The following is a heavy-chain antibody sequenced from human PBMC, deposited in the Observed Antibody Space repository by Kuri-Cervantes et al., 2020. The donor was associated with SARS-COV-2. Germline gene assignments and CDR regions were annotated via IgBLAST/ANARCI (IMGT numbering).Heavy chain of an antibody. D-gene: IGHD6-13*01. CDR1: GFTFSSYA. J-gene: IGHJ4*02. CDR2: ISGSGGST. CDR3: AKTLRVYSSSPFDY. V-gene: IGHV3-23*01. Sequence: GGSLRLSCAASGFTFSSYAMSWVRQAPGKGLEWVSAISGSGGSTYYADSVKGRFTISRENSKNTLYLQMNSLRAEDTAVYYCAKTLRVYSSSPFDYWGQGTLVTVSS.